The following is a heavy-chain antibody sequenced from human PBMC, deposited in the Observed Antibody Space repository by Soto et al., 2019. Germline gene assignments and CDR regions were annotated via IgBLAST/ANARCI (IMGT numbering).Heavy chain of an antibody. J-gene: IGHJ4*02. CDR2: IYHSGST. CDR1: GGSISSSNW. D-gene: IGHD6-13*01. Sequence: SETLSLTCAVSGGSISSSNWWSWVRQPPGKGLEWIGEIYHSGSTNYNPSLKSRVTISVDKSKNQFSLKLSSVTAADTAVYYCARANRYSSSWYYFDYWGQGTLVTVSS. CDR3: ARANRYSSSWYYFDY. V-gene: IGHV4-4*02.